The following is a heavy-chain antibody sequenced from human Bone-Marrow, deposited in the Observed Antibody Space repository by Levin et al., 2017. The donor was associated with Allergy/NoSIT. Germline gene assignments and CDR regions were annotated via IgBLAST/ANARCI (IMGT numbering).Heavy chain of an antibody. V-gene: IGHV3-66*02. Sequence: GGSLRLSCVASGFTIRSSYMTWVRQAPGKGLEWVSLIYSGGSTTYADSVRGRFTIPRDISKNTPYLQMNNLRPEDTALYYFRRTQYAVLTSQMDLWGKGTAVNVSS. D-gene: IGHD3-9*01. CDR3: RRTQYAVLTSQMDL. CDR1: GFTIRSSY. CDR2: IYSGGST. J-gene: IGHJ6*04.